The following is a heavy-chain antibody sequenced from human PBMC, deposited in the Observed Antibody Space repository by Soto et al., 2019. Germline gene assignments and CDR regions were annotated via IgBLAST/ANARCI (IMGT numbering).Heavy chain of an antibody. V-gene: IGHV1-69*06. D-gene: IGHD3-16*01. CDR2: IIPIFGTA. J-gene: IGHJ5*02. CDR1: GGTFSSYA. Sequence: QVQLVQSGAEVKKPGSSVKVSCKASGGTFSSYAISWVRQAPGQGLEWMGGIIPIFGTANYVQKFQGRVTITADKSTSTAYMELSSLRSEDTAVYYCASLSPFIWGYERADWFDPWGQGTLVTVSS. CDR3: ASLSPFIWGYERADWFDP.